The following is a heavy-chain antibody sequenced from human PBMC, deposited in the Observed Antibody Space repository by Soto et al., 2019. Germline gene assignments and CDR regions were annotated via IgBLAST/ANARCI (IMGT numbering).Heavy chain of an antibody. CDR1: GGSFSDYY. Sequence: QVRLQQWGAGLLKPSETLPLTCAVYGGSFSDYYWSWVRQPPGKGLEWIGEINHSGSTNYNPSLVSRVNISVDTSKNQFSLKLNSVTAADTAVYYCAREVPSRYFDLWGRGSPVTVSS. D-gene: IGHD3-10*01. V-gene: IGHV4-34*01. J-gene: IGHJ2*01. CDR2: INHSGST. CDR3: AREVPSRYFDL.